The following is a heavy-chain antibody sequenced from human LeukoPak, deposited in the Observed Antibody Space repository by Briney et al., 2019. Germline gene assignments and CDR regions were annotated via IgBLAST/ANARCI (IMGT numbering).Heavy chain of an antibody. D-gene: IGHD6-13*01. CDR2: ISDSGGT. J-gene: IGHJ4*02. CDR1: GASISSYY. V-gene: IGHV4-59*01. Sequence: PSETLSLTCTVSGASISSYYWSWIRQPPGKGLEWIGYISDSGGTNYNPSLKSRVTISIDTSKKQFSLKVRSVSAADTAVYYCASGKRGYSSSWYDYWGQGTLVTVSS. CDR3: ASGKRGYSSSWYDY.